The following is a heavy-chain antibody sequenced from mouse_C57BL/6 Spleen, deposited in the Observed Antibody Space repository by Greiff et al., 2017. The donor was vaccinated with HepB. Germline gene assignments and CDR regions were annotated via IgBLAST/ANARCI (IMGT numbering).Heavy chain of an antibody. CDR1: GYSFTDYN. CDR3: ARSGTTVVATGWYFDV. D-gene: IGHD1-1*01. Sequence: VQLQQSGPELVKPGASVKISCKASGYSFTDYNMNWVKQSNGKSLEWIGVINPNYGTTSYNQKFKGKATLTVDQSSSTAYMQLNSLTSEDSAVYYCARSGTTVVATGWYFDVWGTGTTVTVSS. CDR2: INPNYGTT. V-gene: IGHV1-39*01. J-gene: IGHJ1*03.